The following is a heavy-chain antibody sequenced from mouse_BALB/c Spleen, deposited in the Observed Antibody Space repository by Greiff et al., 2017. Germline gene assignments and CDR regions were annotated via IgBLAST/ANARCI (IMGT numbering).Heavy chain of an antibody. Sequence: VQLQQPGAELVKPGASVKLSCKASGYTFTSYWMHWVKQRPGQGLEWIGEIDPSDSYTNYNQKFKGKATLTVDKSSSTAYMQLSSLTSEDSAVYYCALDGYLAYWGQGTLVTVSA. D-gene: IGHD2-3*01. V-gene: IGHV1-69*02. CDR1: GYTFTSYW. J-gene: IGHJ3*01. CDR3: ALDGYLAY. CDR2: IDPSDSYT.